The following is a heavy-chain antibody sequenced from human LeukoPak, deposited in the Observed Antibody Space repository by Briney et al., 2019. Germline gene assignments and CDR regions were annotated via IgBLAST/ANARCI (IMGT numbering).Heavy chain of an antibody. V-gene: IGHV3-64D*09. D-gene: IGHD2/OR15-2a*01. J-gene: IGHJ4*02. CDR2: ISRNGGST. CDR3: VKDLRSDFMGVLSRYLSY. Sequence: KSGGSLRLSCSASGFTFSSFATHWVRQAPGKGLEYVAAISRNGGSTYYADSVKGRFTISRDNSKSTLYLQMSSLRAEDTAVYLCVKDLRSDFMGVLSRYLSYWGQGTLVTVSS. CDR1: GFTFSSFA.